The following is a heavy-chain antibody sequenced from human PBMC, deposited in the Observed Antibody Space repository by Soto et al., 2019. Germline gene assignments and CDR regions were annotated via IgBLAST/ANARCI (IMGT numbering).Heavy chain of an antibody. J-gene: IGHJ3*02. V-gene: IGHV3-33*01. Sequence: PGGSLRLSCAASGFAFSSYGMHCFRQAPGKGLEWVAVIWYDGSNKYYADSVKGRFTISRDNSKNTLYLQMNSLRAEDTAVYYCARSYYYDSSGYSDAFDIWGQGTMVTVSS. D-gene: IGHD3-22*01. CDR1: GFAFSSYG. CDR2: IWYDGSNK. CDR3: ARSYYYDSSGYSDAFDI.